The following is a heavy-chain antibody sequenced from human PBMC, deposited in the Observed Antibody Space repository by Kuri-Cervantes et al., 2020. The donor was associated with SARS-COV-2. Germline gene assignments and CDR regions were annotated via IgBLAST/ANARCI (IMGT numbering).Heavy chain of an antibody. CDR1: GGSISSYY. Sequence: ESLKISCTVSGGSISSYYWNWIRQPAGKGLEWIGRIYTSGSTNYNPSLKSRVTMSVDTSKNQFSLKLSSVTAADTAVYYCARDSSSWYGSYYYYMDVWGKGTTVTVSS. CDR3: ARDSSSWYGSYYYYMDV. CDR2: IYTSGST. D-gene: IGHD6-13*01. J-gene: IGHJ6*03. V-gene: IGHV4-4*07.